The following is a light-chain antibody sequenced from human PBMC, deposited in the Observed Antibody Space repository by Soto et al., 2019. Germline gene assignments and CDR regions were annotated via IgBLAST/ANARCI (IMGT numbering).Light chain of an antibody. Sequence: EIVLTQSPATLSLSPGERATLSCRASQSVSSYLAWYQQKPGQAPRLLIYDASNRATGIPARFSGSGSGTDLPLTISSREPEDFAVYYCQQRSNWPQVTFGGGTKVEIK. J-gene: IGKJ4*01. V-gene: IGKV3-11*01. CDR2: DAS. CDR1: QSVSSY. CDR3: QQRSNWPQVT.